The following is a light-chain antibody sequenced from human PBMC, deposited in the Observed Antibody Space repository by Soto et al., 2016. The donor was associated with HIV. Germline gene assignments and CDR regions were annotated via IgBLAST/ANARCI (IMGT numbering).Light chain of an antibody. CDR3: QAWDVSTDLVL. Sequence: SYELTQPPSLSVAPRKAARITCGGNNVGSKSVQWYQQKPGQAPVLVVYDDSDRPSGIPERFSGSNSGNTATLTISRVEAGDEADYYCQAWDVSTDLVLFGGGTKLTVL. CDR1: NVGSKS. CDR2: DDS. J-gene: IGLJ2*01. V-gene: IGLV3-21*03.